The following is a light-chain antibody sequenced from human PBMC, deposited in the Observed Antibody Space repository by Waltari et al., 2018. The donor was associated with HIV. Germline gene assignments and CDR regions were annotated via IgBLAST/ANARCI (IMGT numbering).Light chain of an antibody. Sequence: DIVMTQSPDSLLVSLGERATIDCTSSRTVSYPSKRKMYLAWYKRKTGQPPKLLFHWASSRESGVPDRFSASGSGTNVTLTSRSLHAEDVATYFCQQYCSLPWTFGQGTKVEIK. CDR1: RTVSYPSKRKMY. CDR2: WAS. CDR3: QQYCSLPWT. J-gene: IGKJ1*01. V-gene: IGKV4-1*01.